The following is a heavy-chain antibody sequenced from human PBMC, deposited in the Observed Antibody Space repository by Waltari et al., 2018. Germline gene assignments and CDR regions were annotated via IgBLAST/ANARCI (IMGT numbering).Heavy chain of an antibody. Sequence: QVQLVQSGAEVKKPGTSVKISCKASGYIFTTYHVYWVRQAPGEGLQYMGVINPSDGGTHYAQRFRGRVTMTRATSTSTVYMEIHSLRVEDTAVYYCSRDGLEYYYGMDVWGQGTTVTVSS. CDR3: SRDGLEYYYGMDV. CDR2: INPSDGGT. CDR1: GYIFTTYH. D-gene: IGHD3-16*01. V-gene: IGHV1-46*03. J-gene: IGHJ6*02.